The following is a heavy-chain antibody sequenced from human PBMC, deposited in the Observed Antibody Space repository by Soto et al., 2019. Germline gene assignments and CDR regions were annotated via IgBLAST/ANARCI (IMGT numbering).Heavy chain of an antibody. CDR2: IHYSGVT. D-gene: IGHD6-13*01. Sequence: SETLSLTCTVSGVSFSSYYWSWIRQPPGKGLEWIGYIHYSGVTSYNPSLKSRVAISVDTSKNQFSLKLRSVTAADTAVYYCARHGSSWTFDYWGQGSLVTVSS. V-gene: IGHV4-59*08. CDR1: GVSFSSYY. J-gene: IGHJ4*02. CDR3: ARHGSSWTFDY.